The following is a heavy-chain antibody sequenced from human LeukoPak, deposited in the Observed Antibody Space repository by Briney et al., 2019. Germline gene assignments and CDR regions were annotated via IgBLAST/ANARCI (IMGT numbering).Heavy chain of an antibody. Sequence: ASVKVSCKASGYTFTGYYMHWVRQASGQGLEWMGWINPNSGGTDYAQKFQGRVTMTRDTSISTAYMELNRPRSDDTAVYYCASRGGPQGGFDYWGQGTLVTVSS. CDR1: GYTFTGYY. CDR2: INPNSGGT. J-gene: IGHJ4*02. D-gene: IGHD2-15*01. CDR3: ASRGGPQGGFDY. V-gene: IGHV1-2*02.